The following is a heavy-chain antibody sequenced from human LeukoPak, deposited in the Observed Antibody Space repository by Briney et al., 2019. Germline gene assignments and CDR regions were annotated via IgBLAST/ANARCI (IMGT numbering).Heavy chain of an antibody. CDR2: ISSSGSSI. Sequence: GGSLRLSCAASEFPFSDYYMSWLRQAPGKGLEWVSYISSSGSSISYADSVKGRFTISRDNAKNSLYLQMNSLRAEDTAVYYCARDYYGSGSFLDYWGQGTLVTVSS. J-gene: IGHJ4*02. CDR1: EFPFSDYY. CDR3: ARDYYGSGSFLDY. D-gene: IGHD3-10*01. V-gene: IGHV3-11*04.